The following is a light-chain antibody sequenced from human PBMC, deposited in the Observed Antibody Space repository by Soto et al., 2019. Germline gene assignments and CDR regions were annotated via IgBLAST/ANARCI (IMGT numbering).Light chain of an antibody. V-gene: IGKV3-20*01. CDR3: QQYGGSHPYN. CDR2: GPS. Sequence: EIVRTQSQVTLSLSPGESATLSCKASQSVSSSYLAWYQQKPGQAPRLLIYGPSSRATGIPDRFSGSGSGTAFTLTISRLEPEDFSVYYCQQYGGSHPYNFGQGTKLEI. J-gene: IGKJ2*01. CDR1: QSVSSSY.